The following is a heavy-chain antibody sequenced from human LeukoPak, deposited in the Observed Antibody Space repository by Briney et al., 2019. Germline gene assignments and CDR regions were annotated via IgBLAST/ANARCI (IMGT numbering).Heavy chain of an antibody. CDR1: GFTFSNYS. D-gene: IGHD4-23*01. CDR3: AKDFAVVTTHNFDY. CDR2: ISSSSSYI. V-gene: IGHV3-21*04. Sequence: GGSLRLSCAASGFTFSNYSMAWVRQAPGKGLEWVSFISSSSSYIYYADSVKGRFTISRDNSKNTLYLQMNSLRAEDTAVYYCAKDFAVVTTHNFDYWGQGTLVTVSS. J-gene: IGHJ4*02.